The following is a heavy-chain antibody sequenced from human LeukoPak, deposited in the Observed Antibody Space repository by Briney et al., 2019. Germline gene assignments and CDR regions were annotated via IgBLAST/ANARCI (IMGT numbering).Heavy chain of an antibody. CDR1: GGSFSGHY. CDR3: ATGGSAGLISAFDI. J-gene: IGHJ3*02. Sequence: SETLSLTCAVYGGSFSGHYWSWIRQPPRKGLEWIGEIKHSGSTNYNPSLKSRVTISVDTSKNQFSLKLSSVTAADTAVYYCATGGSAGLISAFDIWGQGTMVTVSS. V-gene: IGHV4-34*01. D-gene: IGHD2-15*01. CDR2: IKHSGST.